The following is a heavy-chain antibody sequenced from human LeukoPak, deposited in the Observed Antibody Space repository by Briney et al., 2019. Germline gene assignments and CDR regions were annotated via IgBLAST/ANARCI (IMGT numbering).Heavy chain of an antibody. CDR3: ARALRGGAARPPLFDY. V-gene: IGHV1-3*01. D-gene: IGHD6-6*01. J-gene: IGHJ4*02. CDR2: IKAGNGNT. CDR1: GCPFTSYA. Sequence: ASVKVSCKATGCPFTSYAMHWVRQAPGQRLEWMGRIKAGNGNTKYSQKFQGRVTITRDTSASTAYMELSSLRSEDTAVYYCARALRGGAARPPLFDYWGQGSLVTVSS.